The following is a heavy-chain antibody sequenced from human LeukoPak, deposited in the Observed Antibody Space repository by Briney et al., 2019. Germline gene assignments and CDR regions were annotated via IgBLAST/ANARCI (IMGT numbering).Heavy chain of an antibody. CDR1: GFTFSSYW. V-gene: IGHV3-74*01. CDR2: INSDGSGT. CDR3: ARDSGSYVYFDY. J-gene: IGHJ4*02. Sequence: GGSLRLSCAASGFTFSSYWMHWVRQAPGKGLVWVSRINSDGSGTSYADSVKGRFTISRDNAKNTLYLRMNSLRAEDTAVYYCARDSGSYVYFDYWGQGTLVTVSS. D-gene: IGHD1-26*01.